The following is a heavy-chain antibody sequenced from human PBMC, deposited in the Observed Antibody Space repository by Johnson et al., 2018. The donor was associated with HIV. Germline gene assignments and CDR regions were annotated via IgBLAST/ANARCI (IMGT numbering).Heavy chain of an antibody. CDR2: ISYDGSDK. CDR3: ARDAKVGYGDAFDI. D-gene: IGHD5-12*01. V-gene: IGHV3-30*19. Sequence: QVQLVESGGGVVQPGGSLRLSCAASGFTFSSYGIHWVRQAPAKGLEWVAVISYDGSDKYYADSVKGRFTISRDNSKNTLYVQMNSLRAEDTAVFYCARDAKVGYGDAFDIWGHGTMVTVSS. J-gene: IGHJ3*02. CDR1: GFTFSSYG.